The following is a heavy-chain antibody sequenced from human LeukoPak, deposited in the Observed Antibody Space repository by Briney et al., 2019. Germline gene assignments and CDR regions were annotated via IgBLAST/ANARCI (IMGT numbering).Heavy chain of an antibody. CDR3: ARYVLSVAGTSL. D-gene: IGHD6-19*01. CDR2: IYYSGST. V-gene: IGHV4-39*01. CDR1: GGSISSSSYY. J-gene: IGHJ4*02. Sequence: SETLSLTCTVSGGSISSSSYYWGWICQPPGQGLEWIGTIYYSGSTYYNPSLKSRVTISVDTSKNQFSLKLSSVTAADTAVYYCARYVLSVAGTSLWGQGTLVTVSS.